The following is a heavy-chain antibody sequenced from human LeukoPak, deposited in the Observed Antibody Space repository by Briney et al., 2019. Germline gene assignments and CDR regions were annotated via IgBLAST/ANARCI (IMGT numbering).Heavy chain of an antibody. Sequence: GGSLRLSCAASGFTFSSYAMSWVRRAPGKGLEWVSAISGSGGSTYYADSVKGRFTISRDNSKNTLYLQMNSLRAEDTAVHYCAKDKRAARHNWFDPWGQGTLVTVSS. CDR1: GFTFSSYA. CDR2: ISGSGGST. CDR3: AKDKRAARHNWFDP. V-gene: IGHV3-23*01. J-gene: IGHJ5*02. D-gene: IGHD6-25*01.